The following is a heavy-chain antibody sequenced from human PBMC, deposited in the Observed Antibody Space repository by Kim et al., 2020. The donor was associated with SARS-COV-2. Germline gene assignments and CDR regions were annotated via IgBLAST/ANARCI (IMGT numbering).Heavy chain of an antibody. CDR1: GGSISSSSYY. J-gene: IGHJ5*02. D-gene: IGHD3-9*01. V-gene: IGHV4-39*01. Sequence: SETLSLTCTVSGGSISSSSYYWGWIRQPPGKGLEWIGSIYYSGSTYYNPSLKSRVTISVDTSKNQFSLKLSSVTAADTAVYYCARLVTGLGGYYDILTVGAGYDNWFDPWGQGTLVTVSS. CDR3: ARLVTGLGGYYDILTVGAGYDNWFDP. CDR2: IYYSGST.